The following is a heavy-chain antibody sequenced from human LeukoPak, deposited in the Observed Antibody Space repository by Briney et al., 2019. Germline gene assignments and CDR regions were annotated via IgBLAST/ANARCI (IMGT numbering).Heavy chain of an antibody. CDR1: GPSISSAGYY. J-gene: IGHJ4*02. CDR2: IYYSGST. V-gene: IGHV4-31*01. D-gene: IGHD6-13*01. Sequence: SQTLSLTCTVSGPSISSAGYYWGWIRQHPGKGREWIGYIYYSGSTYSTSSLKSPVTISVDTPKNQFSLKLSSVTAADTAEYYCASGIAAAGSGRFDYWGQGTLVTVSS. CDR3: ASGIAAAGSGRFDY.